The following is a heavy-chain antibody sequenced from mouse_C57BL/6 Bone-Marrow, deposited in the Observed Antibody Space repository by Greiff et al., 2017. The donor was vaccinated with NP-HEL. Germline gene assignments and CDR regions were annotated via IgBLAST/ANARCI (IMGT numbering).Heavy chain of an antibody. Sequence: NYLMQWVKQRPGQGLEWIGAIYPGNGDTSYNQKFKGKATLTADKSSSTAYMQLSSLTSEDSAVYYCAFLYGNQTIWYFDVWGTGTTVTVSS. D-gene: IGHD2-1*01. J-gene: IGHJ1*03. V-gene: IGHV1-87*01. CDR3: SEDSAVYYCAFLYGNQTIWYFDV. CDR2: GQGLEWIG.